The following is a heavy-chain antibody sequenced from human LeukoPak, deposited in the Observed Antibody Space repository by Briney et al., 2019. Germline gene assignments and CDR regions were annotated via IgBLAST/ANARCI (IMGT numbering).Heavy chain of an antibody. Sequence: PSETLSLTCTVSGGSISSSSYYWGWIRQPPGKGLEWIGSIYYSGSTYYNPSLKSRVTISVDTSKNQFSLKLSSVTAADTAVYYCARDIAALGYYYYMDVWGKGTTVTVSS. D-gene: IGHD6-6*01. CDR1: GGSISSSSYY. J-gene: IGHJ6*03. CDR3: ARDIAALGYYYYMDV. CDR2: IYYSGST. V-gene: IGHV4-39*07.